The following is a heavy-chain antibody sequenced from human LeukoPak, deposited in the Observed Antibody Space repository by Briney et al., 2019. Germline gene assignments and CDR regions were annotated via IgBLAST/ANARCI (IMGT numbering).Heavy chain of an antibody. CDR1: GGSISSGDYY. J-gene: IGHJ4*02. Sequence: SETLSLTCTVSGGSISSGDYYWSWIRQPPGKGLEWIGYIYYSGSTNYNPSLKSRVTISVDTSKNQFSLKLSSVTAADTAVYYCAREYGAAAYDYWGQGTLVTVSS. CDR3: AREYGAAAYDY. CDR2: IYYSGST. V-gene: IGHV4-61*08. D-gene: IGHD6-13*01.